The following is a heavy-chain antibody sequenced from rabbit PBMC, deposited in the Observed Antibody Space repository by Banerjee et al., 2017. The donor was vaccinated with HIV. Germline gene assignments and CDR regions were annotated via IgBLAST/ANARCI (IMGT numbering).Heavy chain of an antibody. CDR3: ARGGAVVRYLTL. Sequence: QEQLEESGGDLVQPEGSLTLTCKASGFTLSSYWMWWVRQAPGKGLEWIACIGAGSSGTTYYASWAKGRFTISKTSSTTVTLQMTSLTAADTATYFCARGGAVVRYLTLWGPGTLVTVS. D-gene: IGHD1-1*01. CDR2: IGAGSSGTT. V-gene: IGHV1S45*01. CDR1: GFTLSSYW. J-gene: IGHJ4*01.